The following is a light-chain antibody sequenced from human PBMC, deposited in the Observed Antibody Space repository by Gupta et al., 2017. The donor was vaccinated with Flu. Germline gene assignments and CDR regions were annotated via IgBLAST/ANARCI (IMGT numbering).Light chain of an antibody. Sequence: SSELTQDPAVSVALGQTVRITCQGDSRRNSYASWYQQKPGQAPVLVIYSKNNRLSGITDRFCGSSSGNTASLTITGAKAEDEADYYCNSRDSTDNHQAVFGGGTKLTVL. J-gene: IGLJ3*02. CDR2: SKN. CDR3: NSRDSTDNHQAV. V-gene: IGLV3-19*01. CDR1: SRRNSY.